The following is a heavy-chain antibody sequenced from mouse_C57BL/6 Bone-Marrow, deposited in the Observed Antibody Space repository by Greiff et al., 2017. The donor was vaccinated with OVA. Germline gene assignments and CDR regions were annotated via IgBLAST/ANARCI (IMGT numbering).Heavy chain of an antibody. V-gene: IGHV5-12*01. Sequence: EVHLVESGGGLVQPGGSLKLSCAASGFTFSDYYMYWVRQTPEKRLEWVAYISNGGGSTYYPDTVKGRFTISRDNAKNTLYLQMSRLKSEDTAMHYCARLYYYGSSSYWYFDVWGTGTTVTVSS. CDR2: ISNGGGST. D-gene: IGHD1-1*01. J-gene: IGHJ1*03. CDR1: GFTFSDYY. CDR3: ARLYYYGSSSYWYFDV.